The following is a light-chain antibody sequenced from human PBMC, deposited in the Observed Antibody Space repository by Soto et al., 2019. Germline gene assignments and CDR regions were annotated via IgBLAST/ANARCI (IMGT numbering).Light chain of an antibody. CDR1: QSVSSY. Sequence: DIQLTQSPSSLSSSVGDRVTLTCRASQSVSSYLNWYQQKPGQAPKLLIYAASSLESGVPSRFSGSGSGTDFTLTISSLQAEDFSTYYWQQSYSTLCTFGLGTKVEIK. J-gene: IGKJ2*02. CDR2: AAS. CDR3: QQSYSTLCT. V-gene: IGKV1-39*01.